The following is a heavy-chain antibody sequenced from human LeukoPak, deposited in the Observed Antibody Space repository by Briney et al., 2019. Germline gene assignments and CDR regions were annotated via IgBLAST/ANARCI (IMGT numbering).Heavy chain of an antibody. CDR1: GGSISSSTYY. Sequence: QPSETLSLTCTVSGGSISSSTYYWGWIRQPPGKGLEWIGTIYYRGSTYYNPSLKSRVTISVDTSKNQFSLKLSSVTAADTAVYYCAREYDFWSGGYYYMDVWGKGTTVTVSS. V-gene: IGHV4-39*07. D-gene: IGHD3-3*01. J-gene: IGHJ6*03. CDR2: IYYRGST. CDR3: AREYDFWSGGYYYMDV.